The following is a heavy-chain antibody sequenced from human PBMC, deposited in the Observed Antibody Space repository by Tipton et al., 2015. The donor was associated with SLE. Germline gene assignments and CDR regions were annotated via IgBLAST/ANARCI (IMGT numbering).Heavy chain of an antibody. J-gene: IGHJ5*02. CDR3: AREGQLVPNWFDP. Sequence: TLSLTCTVSGDSVRANYWSWIRQSPGKGLEWIGFKSTTGTTIYNPSLKSRVTIAVDTSKNQFSLKLSSVTAADTAVYYCAREGQLVPNWFDPWGQGTLVTVSS. V-gene: IGHV4-59*02. D-gene: IGHD6-13*01. CDR1: GDSVRANY. CDR2: KSTTGTT.